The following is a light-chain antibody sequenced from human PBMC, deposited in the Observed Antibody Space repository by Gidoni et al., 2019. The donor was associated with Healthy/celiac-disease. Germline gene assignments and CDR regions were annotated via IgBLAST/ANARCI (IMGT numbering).Light chain of an antibody. V-gene: IGLV1-51*01. CDR2: DNN. CDR1: SSNIGNSY. Sequence: QSVLTQPPSVSAAPGQKVTIPCPGSSSNIGNSYVSWYQQLPGTAPKLLIYDNNKRPSGIPDRFSGSKSGTSATLGISGLQTGDEADYYCATWDSSLSAVVFGGGTKLTVL. J-gene: IGLJ3*02. CDR3: ATWDSSLSAVV.